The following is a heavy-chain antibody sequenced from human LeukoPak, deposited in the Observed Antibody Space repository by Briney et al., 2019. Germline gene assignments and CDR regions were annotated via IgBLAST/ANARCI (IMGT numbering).Heavy chain of an antibody. CDR3: ARGFEVVIQTSYDY. J-gene: IGHJ4*02. CDR2: ISAYNGNT. CDR1: GYTFTSYG. V-gene: IGHV1-18*01. Sequence: GASVKVSCKASGYTFTSYGISWVRHAPGQGLEWMGWISAYNGNTNYAQKLQGRVTMTTDTSTSTAYMELRSLRSDDAAVYYCARGFEVVIQTSYDYWGQGTLVTVSS. D-gene: IGHD2-21*01.